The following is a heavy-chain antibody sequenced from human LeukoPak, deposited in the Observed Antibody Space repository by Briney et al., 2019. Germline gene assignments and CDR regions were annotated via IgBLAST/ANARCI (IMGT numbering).Heavy chain of an antibody. V-gene: IGHV4-39*01. Sequence: SETLSLTCTVSGGSISSSNYYWGWIRQPPGKGLEWIGSIYYSGSTYYNPSLKSRVTISVDTSKNQFSLKQSSVTAADTAVYYCAKAEVRGVIWYWGQGTLVTVSS. CDR1: GGSISSSNYY. D-gene: IGHD3-10*01. CDR3: AKAEVRGVIWY. J-gene: IGHJ4*02. CDR2: IYYSGST.